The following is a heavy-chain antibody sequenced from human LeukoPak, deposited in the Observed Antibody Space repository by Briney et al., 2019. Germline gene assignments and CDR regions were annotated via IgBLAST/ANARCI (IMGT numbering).Heavy chain of an antibody. D-gene: IGHD3-10*01. CDR1: GFTFSNYV. CDR2: ISGSGGST. CDR3: ARAKPKNMVRGLIMRRESRYYFDY. J-gene: IGHJ4*02. Sequence: GGSLRLSCIASGFTFSNYVMNWVRQAPGKGLEWVSSISGSGGSTYYADSVKGRFTISRDNSKSTLYIQMNSLRAEDTAVYYCARAKPKNMVRGLIMRRESRYYFDYWGQGTLVTVSS. V-gene: IGHV3-23*01.